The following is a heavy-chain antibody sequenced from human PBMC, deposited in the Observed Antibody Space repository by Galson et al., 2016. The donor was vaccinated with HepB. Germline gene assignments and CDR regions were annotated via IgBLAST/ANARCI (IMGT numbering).Heavy chain of an antibody. CDR1: GYTFTNFP. CDR3: VRDPVRGWAPFDY. D-gene: IGHD6-19*01. CDR2: INTGNGDT. J-gene: IGHJ4*02. V-gene: IGHV1-3*04. Sequence: SVKVSCKASGYTFTNFPINWVRQAPGQRLEWMGWINTGNGDTRYSQSFQGRATITRDTSASTAYMELNTLTSEDTAVYYWVRDPVRGWAPFDYWGQGTLVTVSS.